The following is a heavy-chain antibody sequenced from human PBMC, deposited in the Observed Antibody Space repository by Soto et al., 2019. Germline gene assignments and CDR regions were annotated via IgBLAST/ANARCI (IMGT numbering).Heavy chain of an antibody. CDR1: GGTFSSYA. Sequence: QVQLVQSGAEVKKPGSSVKVSCKASGGTFSSYAISWVRQAPGQGLEWMGGVNPISGTANYAQKFQGRVTITAEESTRTAYMERSSLRSEDTAVYYCARSQGSSTSLEIYYYYYYGMDVWGQGTTVTVSS. D-gene: IGHD2-2*01. CDR2: VNPISGTA. V-gene: IGHV1-69*01. J-gene: IGHJ6*02. CDR3: ARSQGSSTSLEIYYYYYYGMDV.